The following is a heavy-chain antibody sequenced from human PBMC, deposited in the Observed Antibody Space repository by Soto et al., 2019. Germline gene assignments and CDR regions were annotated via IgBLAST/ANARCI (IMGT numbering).Heavy chain of an antibody. CDR2: IYNDGTT. V-gene: IGHV3-53*01. D-gene: IGHD3-10*01. CDR1: GLSVRNNY. J-gene: IGHJ6*02. CDR3: VRPLPSGRNYGMDV. Sequence: EVQLVESGGGLIQPGGSLRLSCTASGLSVRNNYMSWVRQAPGMGLEWVSVIYNDGTTYYADSVKGGFTISRDPSRNTLSLQMDSLGAEDTAVYYYVRPLPSGRNYGMDVWGQGTTVTVSS.